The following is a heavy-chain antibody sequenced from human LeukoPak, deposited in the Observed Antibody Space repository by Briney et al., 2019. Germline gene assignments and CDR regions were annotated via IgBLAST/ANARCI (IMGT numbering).Heavy chain of an antibody. CDR3: ARGTGSTTGVGD. J-gene: IGHJ4*02. CDR2: VNPNSGNT. Sequence: ASVKVSCKASGSTFTFFDIHWVRQDSGQRLEWMGWVNPNSGNTDYSKKFQGRGTMTRDTSLNTAYMELTRLTSDDTGVYFCARGTGSTTGVGDWGPGTLVTVS. D-gene: IGHD1-1*01. CDR1: GSTFTFFD. V-gene: IGHV1-8*01.